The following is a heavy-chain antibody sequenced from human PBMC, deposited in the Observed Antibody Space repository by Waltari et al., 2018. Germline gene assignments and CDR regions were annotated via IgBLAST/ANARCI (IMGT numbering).Heavy chain of an antibody. V-gene: IGHV1-2*02. CDR3: ARGVAAVPGGRWFDP. CDR2: IDPKSGGT. D-gene: IGHD6-19*01. J-gene: IGHJ5*02. CDR1: GYTFTDYW. Sequence: QVHLVQSGAEVKKPGASVKVSCKPSGYTFTDYWLHWVRPAPGHGPEWMGWIDPKSGGTNYAQKFQGRVTMTRDTSISTAYMELSSLRSDDTAIYYCARGVAAVPGGRWFDPWGQGTLVTVSS.